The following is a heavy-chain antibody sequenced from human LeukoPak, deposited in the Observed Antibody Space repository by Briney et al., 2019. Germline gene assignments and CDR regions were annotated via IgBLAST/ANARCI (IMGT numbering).Heavy chain of an antibody. CDR1: GFTFSSYV. CDR2: ISGGADTT. CDR3: AKEGGSWAKHDY. V-gene: IGHV3-23*01. D-gene: IGHD1-26*01. J-gene: IGHJ4*02. Sequence: GGSLRLSCVASGFTFSSYVMSWVRKSPGKGLEWVSAISGGADTTYYADSVQGRFTISRDNFRNTLYLQMNSLRAEDTAVYYCAKEGGSWAKHDYWGQGTLVTVSS.